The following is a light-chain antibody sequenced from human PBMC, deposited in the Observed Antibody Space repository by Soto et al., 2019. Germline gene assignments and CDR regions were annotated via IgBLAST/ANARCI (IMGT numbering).Light chain of an antibody. Sequence: QSALTQPPSASGSPGQSVTISCTGTSSDVGGYNYVSWYQHHPGKAPKLMISEVTKRPSGVPDRFSGSKSGNTASLTVSGLQAEDEADYYCSSYAGSYTVVFGGGTKLPVL. CDR1: SSDVGGYNY. CDR3: SSYAGSYTVV. J-gene: IGLJ2*01. CDR2: EVT. V-gene: IGLV2-8*01.